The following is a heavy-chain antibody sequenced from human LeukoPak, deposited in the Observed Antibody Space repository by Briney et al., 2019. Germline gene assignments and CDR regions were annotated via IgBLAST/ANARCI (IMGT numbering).Heavy chain of an antibody. Sequence: GGSLRLSCAASGFTFSTYTMNWVRQAPGKGLEWVSSISGSSSYIHYADSVKGRFTISRDNAKNSLHLQMNSLRAEDTAVYYCARDVLAEYGMDVWGQGTTVTVSS. CDR1: GFTFSTYT. J-gene: IGHJ6*02. CDR3: ARDVLAEYGMDV. D-gene: IGHD3-9*01. CDR2: ISGSSSYI. V-gene: IGHV3-21*01.